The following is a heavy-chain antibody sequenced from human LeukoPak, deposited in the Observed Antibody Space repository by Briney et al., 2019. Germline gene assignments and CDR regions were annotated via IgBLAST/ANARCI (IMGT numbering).Heavy chain of an antibody. CDR2: IIPIFGTA. CDR3: ARAGSGYANPFDY. J-gene: IGHJ4*02. V-gene: IGHV1-69*05. CDR1: GYTFTSYD. D-gene: IGHD5-12*01. Sequence: GASVKVSCKASGYTFTSYDINWVRQAPGQGLEWMGGIIPIFGTANYAQKFQGRVTITTDESTSTAYMELSSLRSEDTAVYYCARAGSGYANPFDYWGQGTLVTVSS.